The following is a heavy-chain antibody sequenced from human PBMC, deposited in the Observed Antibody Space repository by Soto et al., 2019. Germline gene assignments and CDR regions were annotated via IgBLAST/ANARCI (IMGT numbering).Heavy chain of an antibody. CDR3: AKHIAIFGVITRRAMDV. J-gene: IGHJ6*04. V-gene: IGHV3-30*18. CDR1: GFNFENYG. CDR2: ISYDGSQK. D-gene: IGHD3-3*01. Sequence: GSLRLSCAASGFNFENYGIHWVRQAPSQGLEWVAFISYDGSQKFYGDSVRGRFTVNKDDSKNMVYLEMIDLRREDTALYYCAKHIAIFGVITRRAMDVWGKGTTVTVSS.